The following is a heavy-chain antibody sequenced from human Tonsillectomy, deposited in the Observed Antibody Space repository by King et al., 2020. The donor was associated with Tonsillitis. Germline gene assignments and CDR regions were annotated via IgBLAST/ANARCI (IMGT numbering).Heavy chain of an antibody. Sequence: QLQESGPGLVTPSETLSLTCTVSGGSISSSSYSWGWLRQPPGKGLEWIGTIYYRGSTYYNPSLKSRVTVSVDTSKNQFSLKLSSVTAADTAVYYCASTPWIQLSGFDYWGQGALVTVSS. V-gene: IGHV4-39*07. CDR2: IYYRGST. CDR1: GGSISSSSYS. D-gene: IGHD5-18*01. J-gene: IGHJ4*02. CDR3: ASTPWIQLSGFDY.